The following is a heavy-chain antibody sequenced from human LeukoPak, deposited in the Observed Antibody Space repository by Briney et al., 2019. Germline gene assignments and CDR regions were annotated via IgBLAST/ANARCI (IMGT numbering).Heavy chain of an antibody. Sequence: ASVSVSCKASGYPFTTYDINWLRKAPGQGLEWMGWMNPSSGYTDYSQKFQVRVTITRNTSITTAYMELSSLRSEDTAVYYCARISGHNWYFDLWGRGTLVTVSS. J-gene: IGHJ2*01. D-gene: IGHD3-10*01. V-gene: IGHV1-8*01. CDR1: GYPFTTYD. CDR2: MNPSSGYT. CDR3: ARISGHNWYFDL.